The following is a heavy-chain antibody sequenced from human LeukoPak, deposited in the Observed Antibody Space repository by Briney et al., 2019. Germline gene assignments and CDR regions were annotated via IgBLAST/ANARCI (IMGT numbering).Heavy chain of an antibody. CDR3: ARDTMVRGVISGYFDY. CDR1: GGSISSYY. D-gene: IGHD3-10*01. Sequence: PSETLSLTCTVSGGSISSYYWSWIRQPPGKGLGWIGYIYYSGSTNYNPSLKSRVTISVDTSKNQFSLKLSSVTAADTAVYYCARDTMVRGVISGYFDYWGQGTLVTVSS. J-gene: IGHJ4*02. V-gene: IGHV4-59*01. CDR2: IYYSGST.